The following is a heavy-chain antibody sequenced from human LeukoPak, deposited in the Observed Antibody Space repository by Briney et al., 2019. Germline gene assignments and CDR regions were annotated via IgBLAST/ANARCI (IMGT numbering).Heavy chain of an antibody. V-gene: IGHV4-34*01. D-gene: IGHD6-13*01. J-gene: IGHJ5*02. Sequence: SETLSLTCAVYGGSFSGYYWSWIRQPPGKGLEWIGEINHSGSTNYNPSLKSRVTISVDTSKNQFSLKLSSVTAADTAVYYCARGYTSSRSTPPPPSVYVRRRYNWFDPWGQGTLVTVSS. CDR1: GGSFSGYY. CDR3: ARGYTSSRSTPPPPSVYVRRRYNWFDP. CDR2: INHSGST.